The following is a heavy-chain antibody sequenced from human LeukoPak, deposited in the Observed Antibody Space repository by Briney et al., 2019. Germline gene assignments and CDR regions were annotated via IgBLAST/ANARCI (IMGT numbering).Heavy chain of an antibody. D-gene: IGHD2-21*02. Sequence: SETLSLTCTVSGGSLSSSSYYWGWLRQPPGKGLEWIGSIYYSGSTNYNPSLKSRVTMSVDTSKNQFSLKLSSVTAADTAVYYCARGPYCGGDCYSGLYFDYWGQGTLVTVSS. CDR2: IYYSGST. V-gene: IGHV4-39*07. J-gene: IGHJ4*02. CDR1: GGSLSSSSYY. CDR3: ARGPYCGGDCYSGLYFDY.